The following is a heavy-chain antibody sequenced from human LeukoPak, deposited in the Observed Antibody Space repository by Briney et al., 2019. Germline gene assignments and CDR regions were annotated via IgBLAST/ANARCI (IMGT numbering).Heavy chain of an antibody. Sequence: GESLKISRKGSGYSFTSYWIGWVRQMPGKGLEWMGIIYPGDSDTRYSPSFQGQVTISADKSISTAYLQWSSLKASDTAMYYCARLNSLAYCGGDCFDAFDIWGQGTMVTVSS. CDR1: GYSFTSYW. CDR3: ARLNSLAYCGGDCFDAFDI. D-gene: IGHD2-21*02. CDR2: IYPGDSDT. V-gene: IGHV5-51*01. J-gene: IGHJ3*02.